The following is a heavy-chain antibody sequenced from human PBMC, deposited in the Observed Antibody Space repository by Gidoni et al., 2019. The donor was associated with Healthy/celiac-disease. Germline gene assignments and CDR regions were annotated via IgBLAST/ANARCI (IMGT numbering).Heavy chain of an antibody. V-gene: IGHV5-10-1*03. Sequence: EVQLVQSGAEAKKTGESLRISCKGSGYSCASYWLSWVRQMPGKGLEWMGRIDPSDSYTHYSPSFPGHVTISADKSISTAYLQWSSLKASDTAMYYCAIILLPAMVTVVDYWGQGTLVTVSS. CDR2: IDPSDSYT. J-gene: IGHJ4*02. CDR1: GYSCASYW. D-gene: IGHD5-18*01. CDR3: AIILLPAMVTVVDY.